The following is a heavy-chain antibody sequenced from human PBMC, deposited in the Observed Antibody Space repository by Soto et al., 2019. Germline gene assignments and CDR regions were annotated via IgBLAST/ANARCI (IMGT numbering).Heavy chain of an antibody. Sequence: GSLRLSCAASGFTFSSYAMHWVRQAPGKGLEWVAVISYDGSNKYYADSVKGRFTISRDNSKNTLYLQMNSLRAEDTAVYYWARSATKGMMFDPWGQGTLVTVSS. D-gene: IGHD3-16*01. CDR2: ISYDGSNK. J-gene: IGHJ5*02. V-gene: IGHV3-30-3*01. CDR1: GFTFSSYA. CDR3: ARSATKGMMFDP.